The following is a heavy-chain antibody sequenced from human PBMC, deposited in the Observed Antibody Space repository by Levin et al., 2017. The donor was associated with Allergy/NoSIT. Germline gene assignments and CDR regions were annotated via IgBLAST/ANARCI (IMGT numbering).Heavy chain of an antibody. CDR3: ARGLDYDILTGYYDY. CDR1: GFTFSSYG. CDR2: IWYDGSNK. D-gene: IGHD3-9*01. V-gene: IGHV3-33*01. Sequence: GGSLRLSCAASGFTFSSYGMHWVRQAPGKGLEWVAVIWYDGSNKYYADSVKGRFTISRDNSKNTLYLQMNSLRAEDTAVYYCARGLDYDILTGYYDYWGQGTLVTVSS. J-gene: IGHJ4*02.